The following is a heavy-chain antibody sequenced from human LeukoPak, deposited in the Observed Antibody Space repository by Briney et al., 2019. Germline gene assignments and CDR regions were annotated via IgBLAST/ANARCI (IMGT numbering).Heavy chain of an antibody. CDR1: GFTFDDYG. V-gene: IGHV3-20*04. J-gene: IGHJ4*02. CDR3: ARASSGWFQGHFDY. D-gene: IGHD6-19*01. Sequence: PGGSLRLSCAASGFTFDDYGMNWVRQVPGKGREWGSGINWNGGSTGYADSVKGRFTISRDNAKNSLYLQMNSLRAEDTALYFCARASSGWFQGHFDYWGQGTLVTVSS. CDR2: INWNGGST.